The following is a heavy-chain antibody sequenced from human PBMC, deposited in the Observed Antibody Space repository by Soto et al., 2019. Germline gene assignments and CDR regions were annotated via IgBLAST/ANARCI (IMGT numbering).Heavy chain of an antibody. V-gene: IGHV4-39*01. J-gene: IGHJ4*02. CDR3: ARHRDLRYFDWFPGGYFDY. Sequence: PSETLSLTCAVSGGSISSSSYYWGWIRQPPGKGLEWIGSIYYSGSTYYNPSLKSRVTISVDTSKNQFSLKLSSVTAADTAVYYCARHRDLRYFDWFPGGYFDYWGQGTLVTVSS. D-gene: IGHD3-9*01. CDR2: IYYSGST. CDR1: GGSISSSSYY.